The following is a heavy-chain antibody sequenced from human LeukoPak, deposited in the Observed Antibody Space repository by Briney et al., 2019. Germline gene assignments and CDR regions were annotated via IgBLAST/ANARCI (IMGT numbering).Heavy chain of an antibody. J-gene: IGHJ5*02. Sequence: SVKVSCKASGYTFTSYGISWVRQAPGQGLEWMGGIIPIFGTANYAQKFQGRVTITADESTSTAYMELSSLRSEDTAVYYCVSQTENWFDPWGQGTLVTVSS. CDR1: GYTFTSYG. V-gene: IGHV1-69*13. CDR3: VSQTENWFDP. D-gene: IGHD3-16*02. CDR2: IIPIFGTA.